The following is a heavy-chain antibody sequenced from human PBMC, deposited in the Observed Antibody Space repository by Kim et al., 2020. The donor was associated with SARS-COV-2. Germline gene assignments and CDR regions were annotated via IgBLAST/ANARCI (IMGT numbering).Heavy chain of an antibody. V-gene: IGHV4-59*08. CDR2: VYFRGTT. CDR1: GDSMSADY. CDR3: ARRETRDLFTSD. D-gene: IGHD3-10*02. Sequence: ETLSLTCTVSGDSMSADYWNWIRQSPGKGLEWIGYVYFRGTTSYNPSLKSRVTISIDMSKSQFSLKLNSVTAADTAVYYCARRETRDLFTSDWG. J-gene: IGHJ1*01.